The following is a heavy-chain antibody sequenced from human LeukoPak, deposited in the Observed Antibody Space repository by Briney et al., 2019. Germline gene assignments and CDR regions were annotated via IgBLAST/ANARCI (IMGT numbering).Heavy chain of an antibody. V-gene: IGHV4-59*01. J-gene: IGHJ5*02. CDR1: GGYIHGYY. D-gene: IGHD1-1*01. CDR2: VFYNGMT. Sequence: PSETLSLTCSVSGGYIHGYYWSWIRQSPGKGLEWIGYVFYNGMTDYNPSLKSRVTISVDTPNNQFSLRLASMAAADTAVYFCAKTSPLNLVTIVDPWGQGILVTVSS. CDR3: AKTSPLNLVTIVDP.